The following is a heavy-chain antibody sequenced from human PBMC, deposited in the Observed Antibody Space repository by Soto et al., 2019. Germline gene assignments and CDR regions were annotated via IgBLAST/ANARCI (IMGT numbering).Heavy chain of an antibody. CDR3: ARVVLGYCSSTSCYTDSYYGMEV. V-gene: IGHV1-69*13. CDR2: IIPIFGTA. Sequence: GASVKVSCKASGGTFSSYAISWVRQAPGQGLEWMGGIIPIFGTANYAQKFQGRVTITADESTSTAYMELSSLRSEDTAVYYCARVVLGYCSSTSCYTDSYYGMEVWGQGTTVTVSS. D-gene: IGHD2-2*02. J-gene: IGHJ6*02. CDR1: GGTFSSYA.